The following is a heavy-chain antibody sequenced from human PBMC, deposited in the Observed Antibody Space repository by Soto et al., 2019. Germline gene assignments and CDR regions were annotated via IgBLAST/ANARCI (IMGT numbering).Heavy chain of an antibody. Sequence: PGGSLRLSCVGSGFTFSSNCMTWVRQAPGKGLEWVGNIRQDGSEKNYVDSVKGRFTISRDNAKNSLYLQMNSLRAEDTAVYYCAREIVVARGASYFDYWGPGTLVTVSS. CDR2: IRQDGSEK. J-gene: IGHJ4*02. CDR3: AREIVVARGASYFDY. CDR1: GFTFSSNC. V-gene: IGHV3-7*04. D-gene: IGHD2-2*01.